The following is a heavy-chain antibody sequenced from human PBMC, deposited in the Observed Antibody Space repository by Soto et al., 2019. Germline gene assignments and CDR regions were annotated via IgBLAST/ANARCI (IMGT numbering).Heavy chain of an antibody. V-gene: IGHV4-34*01. CDR2: INHSGSS. Sequence: SETLSLTCAVHGGSFSVFYWTWIRQPPGKGLEWIGEINHSGSSNYNPPLKSRVTMSLDTSRNQFSLSLNSVTAADTAVYYCARMAGPWYFDLWGRGTLVTVSS. J-gene: IGHJ2*01. CDR3: ARMAGPWYFDL. CDR1: GGSFSVFY.